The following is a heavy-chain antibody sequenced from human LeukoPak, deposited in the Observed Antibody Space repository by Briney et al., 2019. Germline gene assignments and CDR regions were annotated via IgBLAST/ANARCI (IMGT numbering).Heavy chain of an antibody. V-gene: IGHV1-69*06. J-gene: IGHJ4*02. Sequence: SVKVSCKASGGTFSSYAISWVRQAPGQGLEWMGGIIPIFGTANYAQKFQGRVTITADKSTSTAYMELSSLRSEDTAVYYCARWVAGTPNFDYWGQGTLVTVSS. CDR1: GGTFSSYA. D-gene: IGHD6-19*01. CDR3: ARWVAGTPNFDY. CDR2: IIPIFGTA.